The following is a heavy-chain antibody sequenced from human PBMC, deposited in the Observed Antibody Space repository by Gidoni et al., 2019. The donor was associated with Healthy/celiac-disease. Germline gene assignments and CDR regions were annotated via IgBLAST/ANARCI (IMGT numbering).Heavy chain of an antibody. Sequence: QVPLQQSGPGLVKPSQTLSLTCSISGDRVSTTSAAWNWIRQSPSRGLEWLGRTFYRSKWYNDYAVSVKSRITINPNTSKNQFSLHLNSVTPEDTAVYYCTRGRDRFSFGGLIAPYYGLDVWGQGTTVTVSS. CDR1: GDRVSTTSAA. CDR3: TRGRDRFSFGGLIAPYYGLDV. D-gene: IGHD3-16*02. J-gene: IGHJ6*02. CDR2: TFYRSKWYN. V-gene: IGHV6-1*01.